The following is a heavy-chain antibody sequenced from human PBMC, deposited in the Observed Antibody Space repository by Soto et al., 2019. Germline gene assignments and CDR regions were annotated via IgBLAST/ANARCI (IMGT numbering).Heavy chain of an antibody. CDR2: MFYSGST. Sequence: PALTCTFSGGSISTGGCYWSCSRQRPGTGLEWIGNMFYSGSTYYNQSLKSRVTISMNTSKNHFFLKLTPGTAGDTSMYYCASHRRSGWERYRPPFDYWGQGTLVTVSS. J-gene: IGHJ4*02. V-gene: IGHV4-31*03. D-gene: IGHD3-16*02. CDR1: GGSISTGGCY. CDR3: ASHRRSGWERYRPPFDY.